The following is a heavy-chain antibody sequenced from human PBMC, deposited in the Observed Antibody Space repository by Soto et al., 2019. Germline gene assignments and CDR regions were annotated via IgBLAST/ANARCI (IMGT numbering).Heavy chain of an antibody. D-gene: IGHD3-16*01. CDR3: ARVGMITFGGVSSYYFDY. Sequence: SETLSLTCTVSGGSISSYYWSWIRQPPGKGLEWIGYIYYSGSTNYNPSLKSRVTISVDTSKNLFSLKLSSVTAADTAVYYCARVGMITFGGVSSYYFDYWGQGTLVTVSS. J-gene: IGHJ4*02. CDR1: GGSISSYY. CDR2: IYYSGST. V-gene: IGHV4-59*01.